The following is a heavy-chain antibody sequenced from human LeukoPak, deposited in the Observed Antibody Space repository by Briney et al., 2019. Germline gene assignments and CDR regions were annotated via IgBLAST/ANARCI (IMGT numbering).Heavy chain of an antibody. Sequence: GGSLRLSCAASGFTFSSYSMNWVRQAPGKGLEWVSSISSRSSYIYYADSVKGRFTISRDNAKNSLYLQMSSLRAEDTAVYYCARAGGEYNWNYIDYWGQGTLVTVSS. J-gene: IGHJ4*02. D-gene: IGHD1-1*01. CDR1: GFTFSSYS. V-gene: IGHV3-21*01. CDR3: ARAGGEYNWNYIDY. CDR2: ISSRSSYI.